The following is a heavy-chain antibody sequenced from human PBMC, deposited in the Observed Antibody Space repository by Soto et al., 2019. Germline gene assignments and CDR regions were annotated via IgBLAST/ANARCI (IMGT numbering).Heavy chain of an antibody. V-gene: IGHV4-59*01. Sequence: TSETLSLTCTVSGGSISSYYWSWIRQPPGKGLEWIGYIYYSGSTNYNPSLKSRVTISVDTSKNQFSLKLSSVTAADTAVYYCARVFGLELWLDPWGQGTLVTVSS. J-gene: IGHJ5*02. CDR3: ARVFGLELWLDP. CDR2: IYYSGST. CDR1: GGSISSYY. D-gene: IGHD3-3*01.